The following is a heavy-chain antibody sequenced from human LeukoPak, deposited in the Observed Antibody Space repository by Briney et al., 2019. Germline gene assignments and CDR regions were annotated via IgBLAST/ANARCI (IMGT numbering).Heavy chain of an antibody. V-gene: IGHV6-1*01. CDR3: ASFFRPGRYIGPSNDAFDI. CDR1: GDSVSSNSAA. J-gene: IGHJ3*02. Sequence: SQTLSLTCAISGDSVSSNSAAWNWIRQSPSRGLEWLGRTYYRSKWYNDYAVSVKSRITINPDTSKNQFSLKLSSVTAADTAVYYCASFFRPGRYIGPSNDAFDIWGQGTMVTVSS. D-gene: IGHD1-14*01. CDR2: TYYRSKWYN.